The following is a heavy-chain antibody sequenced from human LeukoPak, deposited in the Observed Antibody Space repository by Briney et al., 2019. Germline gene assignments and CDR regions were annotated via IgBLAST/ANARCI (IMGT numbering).Heavy chain of an antibody. D-gene: IGHD3-9*01. J-gene: IGHJ4*02. CDR1: GFTFSTYA. CDR3: AKVSDWSARYFDY. V-gene: IGHV3-23*01. Sequence: GGSLRLSCAASGFTFSTYAMSWVRQAPGKGLEWVSVISGSGASLYYADSVKGRFTISRDNSKNTLYLQMNSLRAEDTAVYYCAKVSDWSARYFDYWGQGTLVTVSS. CDR2: ISGSGASL.